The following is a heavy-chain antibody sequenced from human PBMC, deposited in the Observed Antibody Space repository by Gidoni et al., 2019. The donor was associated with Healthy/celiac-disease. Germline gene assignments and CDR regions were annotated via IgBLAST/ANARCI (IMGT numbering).Heavy chain of an antibody. V-gene: IGHV3-48*02. CDR2: ISSSSSTI. CDR1: GFTFRSYS. D-gene: IGHD2-15*01. J-gene: IGHJ6*02. Sequence: EVQLVESGGGLVQPGGSLRLSCAASGFTFRSYSMNWVRQAPGKGLEWVSYISSSSSTIYYADSVKGRFTISRDNAKNSLYLQMNSLRDEDTAVYYCASAVAGKYYYYYGMDVWGQGTTVTVSS. CDR3: ASAVAGKYYYYYGMDV.